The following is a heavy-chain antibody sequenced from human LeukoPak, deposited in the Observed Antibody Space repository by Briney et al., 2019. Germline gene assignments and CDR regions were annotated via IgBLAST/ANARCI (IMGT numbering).Heavy chain of an antibody. V-gene: IGHV4-4*07. J-gene: IGHJ6*03. D-gene: IGHD3-3*01. CDR1: GGSISSYY. Sequence: SETLSLTCTVSGGSISSYYWSWIRQPAGKGLEWIGRIYTSGSTNYNPSLKSRDTMSVDMSKNQFSLKLSSVTAADTAVYYCARVSHLYDFWSGYSYYYMDVWGKGTTVTVSS. CDR2: IYTSGST. CDR3: ARVSHLYDFWSGYSYYYMDV.